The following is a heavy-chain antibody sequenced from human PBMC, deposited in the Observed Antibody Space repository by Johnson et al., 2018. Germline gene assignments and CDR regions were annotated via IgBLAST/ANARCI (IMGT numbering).Heavy chain of an antibody. CDR2: IWYDGSNK. V-gene: IGHV3-33*01. Sequence: VQLVESGGGVVQPGRSXRLSCAASGFTFSGYGMHWVRQAPGKGLEWVAVIWYDGSNKYYADSVKGRFTISRDNSKNTLYLQMNSLRAEDTAVYYCASEMGIIRANYYYYGMDVWGQGTTVTVSS. CDR3: ASEMGIIRANYYYYGMDV. J-gene: IGHJ6*02. D-gene: IGHD3-3*01. CDR1: GFTFSGYG.